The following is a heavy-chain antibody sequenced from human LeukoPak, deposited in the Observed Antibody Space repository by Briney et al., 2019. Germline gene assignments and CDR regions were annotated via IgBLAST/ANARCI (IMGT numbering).Heavy chain of an antibody. CDR3: ARDAIDTLDY. Sequence: GGSLRLSCGASGFSFSDYGMHWVRQAPGKGLEWVAVISYDGSNKYYADSVKGRFTISRDNSKNTLYLQMNSLRAEDTAVYYCARDAIDTLDYWGQGTLVTVSS. D-gene: IGHD2-21*01. CDR2: ISYDGSNK. CDR1: GFSFSDYG. V-gene: IGHV3-30*19. J-gene: IGHJ4*02.